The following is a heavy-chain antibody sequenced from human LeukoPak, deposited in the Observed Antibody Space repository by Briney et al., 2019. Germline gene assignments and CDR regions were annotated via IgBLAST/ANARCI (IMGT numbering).Heavy chain of an antibody. CDR2: IYYSGST. V-gene: IGHV4-31*03. Sequence: PSQTLSLTCTVSGGSISSGGYYWSWIRQHPRKGLEWIGYIYYSGSTYYNPSLKSRVTISVDTSKNQFSLKLSSVTAADTAVYYCAREMRDDYYDSSGYKYYFDYWGQGTLVTVSS. CDR1: GGSISSGGYY. J-gene: IGHJ4*02. CDR3: AREMRDDYYDSSGYKYYFDY. D-gene: IGHD3-22*01.